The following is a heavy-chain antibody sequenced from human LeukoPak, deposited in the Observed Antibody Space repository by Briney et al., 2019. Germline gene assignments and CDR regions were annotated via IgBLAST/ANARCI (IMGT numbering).Heavy chain of an antibody. D-gene: IGHD2-2*01. J-gene: IGHJ6*02. V-gene: IGHV3-30*03. CDR1: GLTFTSYG. Sequence: GGSLRLSCAASGLTFTSYGMHWVRQAPGKGLEWVAVISFDGRAKFYADSAKGRFTISRDNSKNTLYLQMDSLRAEDTAVYYCATDTSSHDGMDVWGQGTTVTVSS. CDR3: ATDTSSHDGMDV. CDR2: ISFDGRAK.